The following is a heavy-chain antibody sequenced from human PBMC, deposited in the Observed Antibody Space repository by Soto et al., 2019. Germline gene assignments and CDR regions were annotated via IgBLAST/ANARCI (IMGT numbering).Heavy chain of an antibody. CDR2: IYTSGST. CDR1: GGSISSYC. J-gene: IGHJ6*02. V-gene: IGHV4-4*07. CDR3: ARRGRGTYYYDSSGHKDV. Sequence: SETLSLTCTVSGGSISSYCWSWIRQPAGKGLEWIGRIYTSGSTNYNPSLKSRVTMSVDTSKNQFSLKLSSVTAADTAVYYCARRGRGTYYYDSSGHKDVWGQGTTVTVS. D-gene: IGHD3-22*01.